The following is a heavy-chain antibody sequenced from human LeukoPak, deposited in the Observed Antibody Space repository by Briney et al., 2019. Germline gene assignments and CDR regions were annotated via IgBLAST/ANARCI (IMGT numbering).Heavy chain of an antibody. V-gene: IGHV3-21*04. CDR1: GFTTSGYS. D-gene: IGHD6-19*01. CDR2: ITGAGNFI. Sequence: GGSLRLSCAASGFTTSGYSMNWVRQAPGKGLEWVSSITGAGNFINYADSVRGRFSISRDNPMKSLYLQMNSLRPEDTALYYCAKAPVGGGQWLVDYFHYWGQGTLVTVSS. CDR3: AKAPVGGGQWLVDYFHY. J-gene: IGHJ4*02.